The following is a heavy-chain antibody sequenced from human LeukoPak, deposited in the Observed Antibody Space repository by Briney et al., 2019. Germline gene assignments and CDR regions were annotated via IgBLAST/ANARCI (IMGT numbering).Heavy chain of an antibody. J-gene: IGHJ4*02. CDR3: AKDGPRYCSGGSCYRDYYFDY. D-gene: IGHD2-15*01. CDR2: ISYDGSNK. Sequence: GGSLRLSCAASGFTFSSYAMHWVRQAPGKGLEWVAVISYDGSNKYYADSVKGRFTISRDNSKNTLYLQMNSLRAEDTAVYYCAKDGPRYCSGGSCYRDYYFDYWGQGTLVTVSS. CDR1: GFTFSSYA. V-gene: IGHV3-30*04.